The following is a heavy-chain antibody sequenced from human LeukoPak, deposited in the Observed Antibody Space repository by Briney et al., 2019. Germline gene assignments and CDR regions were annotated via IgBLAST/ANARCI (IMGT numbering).Heavy chain of an antibody. J-gene: IGHJ6*03. Sequence: SETLSLTCTVSGGSISSYYWSWIRQPAGKGLEWIGRIYTSGSTNYNPSLKSRVTMSVDTSKNQFSLKLSSVTAADTAVYYCARGSSSSWYVVSENYYYYYMDVWGKGTTVTISS. CDR2: IYTSGST. D-gene: IGHD6-13*01. CDR1: GGSISSYY. CDR3: ARGSSSSWYVVSENYYYYYMDV. V-gene: IGHV4-4*07.